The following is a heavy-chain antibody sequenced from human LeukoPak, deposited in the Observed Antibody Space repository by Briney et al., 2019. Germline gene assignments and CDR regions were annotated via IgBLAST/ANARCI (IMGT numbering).Heavy chain of an antibody. CDR3: ARASMVRGAPRQGMDV. CDR1: GGSFSGYY. D-gene: IGHD3-10*01. V-gene: IGHV4-34*01. Sequence: SETLSLTCALYGGSFSGYYWSCMRQPPGKGLEWIGDIKHSGSTNYNPPRKSRVTTSVDTSKNQFSLKLSSVTAADTAVYYCARASMVRGAPRQGMDVWGQGTTVTVSS. CDR2: IKHSGST. J-gene: IGHJ6*02.